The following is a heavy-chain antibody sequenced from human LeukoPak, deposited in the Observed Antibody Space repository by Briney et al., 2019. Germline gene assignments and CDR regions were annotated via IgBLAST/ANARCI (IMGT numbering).Heavy chain of an antibody. D-gene: IGHD1-26*01. CDR2: ISHSGDT. V-gene: IGHV4-34*01. Sequence: PSETLSLTCAVYGGSFSGYYWSWIRQTPEKGLEWIGDISHSGDTNYKSSLESRLTISVDTSKNQFSLKLISVTAADTAVYYCARRKMVPGILGLQRGQYFQHWGQGTLVTVSS. J-gene: IGHJ1*01. CDR1: GGSFSGYY. CDR3: ARRKMVPGILGLQRGQYFQH.